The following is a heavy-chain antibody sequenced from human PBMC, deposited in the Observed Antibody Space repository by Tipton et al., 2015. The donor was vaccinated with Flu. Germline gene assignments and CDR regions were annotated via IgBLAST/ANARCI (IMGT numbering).Heavy chain of an antibody. Sequence: TLSLTCTVSGGSISSYYWSWIRQPPGKGLEWIGYIYYSGSTNYNPSLKSRVTISVDTSKNQFSLKLSSVTAADTAVYYCARGLEMSAWYFDLWVRGTLVTVSS. CDR2: IYYSGST. D-gene: IGHD5-24*01. CDR3: ARGLEMSAWYFDL. CDR1: GGSISSYY. V-gene: IGHV4-59*01. J-gene: IGHJ2*01.